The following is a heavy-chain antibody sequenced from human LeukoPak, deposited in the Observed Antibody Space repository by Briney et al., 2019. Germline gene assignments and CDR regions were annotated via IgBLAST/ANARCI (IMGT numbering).Heavy chain of an antibody. D-gene: IGHD5-24*01. CDR3: ARDYRDGYNFDY. J-gene: IGHJ4*02. Sequence: ASVKVSCKASGYTSTGYYMHWVRQAPGQGLEWMGWINPNSGGTNYAQKFQGRVTMTRDTSISTAYMELSRLRSDDTAVYYCARDYRDGYNFDYWGQGTLVTVSS. V-gene: IGHV1-2*02. CDR2: INPNSGGT. CDR1: GYTSTGYY.